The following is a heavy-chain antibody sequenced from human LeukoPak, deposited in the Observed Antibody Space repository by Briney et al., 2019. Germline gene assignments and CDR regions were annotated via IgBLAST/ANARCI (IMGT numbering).Heavy chain of an antibody. J-gene: IGHJ4*02. Sequence: PSETLSLTCAVYGGSFSGYYWSWIRQPPGKGLEWIGEINHSGSTNYDPSLKSRVTISVDTSKNQFSLKLSSVTAADTAVYYCARGASYDILTGYYISIDYFDYWGQGTLVTVSS. V-gene: IGHV4-34*01. CDR3: ARGASYDILTGYYISIDYFDY. D-gene: IGHD3-9*01. CDR1: GGSFSGYY. CDR2: INHSGST.